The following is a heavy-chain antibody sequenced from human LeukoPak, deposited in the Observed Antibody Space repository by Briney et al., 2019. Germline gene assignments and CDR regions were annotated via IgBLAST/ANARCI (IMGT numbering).Heavy chain of an antibody. CDR1: GDSISSSSYY. Sequence: PSETLSLTCTVSGDSISSSSYYWGWIRQPAGKGLEWIGRIYTSGSTNYNPSLKSRVTMSVDTSKNQFSLKLSSVTAADTAVYYCARDLPIAAAGPNFDYWGQGTLVTVSS. V-gene: IGHV4-61*02. J-gene: IGHJ4*02. D-gene: IGHD6-13*01. CDR2: IYTSGST. CDR3: ARDLPIAAAGPNFDY.